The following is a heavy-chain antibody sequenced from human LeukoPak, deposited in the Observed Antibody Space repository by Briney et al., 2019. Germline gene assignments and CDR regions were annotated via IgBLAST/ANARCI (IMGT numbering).Heavy chain of an antibody. CDR2: IKYDGSEK. J-gene: IGHJ3*02. D-gene: IGHD1-14*01. V-gene: IGHV3-7*03. CDR1: AFTFSNHW. CDR3: VRDYNSLI. Sequence: GGSLRLSCAASAFTFSNHWMNWVRQAPGKGLEWVANIKYDGSEKNYVDSVKGRFTISRDNAQNSLYLQMNSLRAEDTAVYYCVRDYNSLIWGQGTMVMVPS.